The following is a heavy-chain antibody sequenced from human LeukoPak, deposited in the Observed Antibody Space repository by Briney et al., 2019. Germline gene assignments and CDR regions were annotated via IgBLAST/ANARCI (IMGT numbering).Heavy chain of an antibody. V-gene: IGHV1-69*04. CDR2: IIPILGIA. Sequence: SVKVSCKASGGTFISYAISWVRQAPGQGLEWMGRIIPILGIANYAQKFQGRVTITADKSTSTAYMELSSLRSEDTAVYYCAREQWLLGSFDYWGQGTLVTVSS. J-gene: IGHJ4*02. CDR3: AREQWLLGSFDY. D-gene: IGHD6-19*01. CDR1: GGTFISYA.